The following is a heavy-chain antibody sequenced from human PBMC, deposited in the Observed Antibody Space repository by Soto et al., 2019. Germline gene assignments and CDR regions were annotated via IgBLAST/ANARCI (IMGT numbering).Heavy chain of an antibody. V-gene: IGHV4-61*01. CDR3: AREGVTTIDY. J-gene: IGHJ4*02. Sequence: QVQLQESGPGLLKPSETLSLTCTVSGDSVSSGSHYWSWIRQPPGKGLEWIGYIYYNGRTNYNPSLKSLVTISVDTSKNPFSLKLSAVTTADTAVYWCAREGVTTIDYWGQGTLVTVSS. CDR2: IYYNGRT. CDR1: GDSVSSGSHY. D-gene: IGHD1-1*01.